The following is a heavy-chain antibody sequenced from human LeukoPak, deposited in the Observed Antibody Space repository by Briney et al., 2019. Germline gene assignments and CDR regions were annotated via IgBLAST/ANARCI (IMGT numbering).Heavy chain of an antibody. CDR2: ISSSSSYI. V-gene: IGHV3-21*01. CDR1: GFTFSSYS. J-gene: IGHJ4*02. D-gene: IGHD4-11*01. Sequence: GGSLRLSCAASGFTFSSYSMNWVRQAPGKGLEWVSSISSSSSYIYYADSVKGRFTISRDNAKNSLYLQMNSLRAEDTAVYYCASNADYPRYFDYWGQGTLVTVSS. CDR3: ASNADYPRYFDY.